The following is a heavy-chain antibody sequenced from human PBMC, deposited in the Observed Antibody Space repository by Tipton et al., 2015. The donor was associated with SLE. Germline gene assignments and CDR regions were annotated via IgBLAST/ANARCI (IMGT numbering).Heavy chain of an antibody. V-gene: IGHV4-61*02. CDR3: ARGYYDYIWGSYRWVYFDY. D-gene: IGHD3-16*02. CDR2: IYTSGRT. J-gene: IGHJ4*02. CDR1: GGSISSGSYY. Sequence: TLSLTCTVSGGSISSGSYYWSWIRQPAGKGLEWIGRIYTSGRTNNNPSLKSRVTISVDTSKNQFSLKLSSVTAADTAVYYCARGYYDYIWGSYRWVYFDYWGQGTLVTVSS.